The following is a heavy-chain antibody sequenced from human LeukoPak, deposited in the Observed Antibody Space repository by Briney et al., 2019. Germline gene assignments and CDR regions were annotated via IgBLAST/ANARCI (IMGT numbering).Heavy chain of an antibody. CDR3: AREDGSGSSDFDY. D-gene: IGHD3-10*01. Sequence: GGSLRLSCAASGFTFSSYGMHWVRQAPGKGLEWVAVISYDGSNKYYADSVKGRFTISRDNSKNTLYLQMNSLRAEDTAVYYCAREDGSGSSDFDYWGQGTLVTVSS. J-gene: IGHJ4*02. CDR1: GFTFSSYG. V-gene: IGHV3-30*03. CDR2: ISYDGSNK.